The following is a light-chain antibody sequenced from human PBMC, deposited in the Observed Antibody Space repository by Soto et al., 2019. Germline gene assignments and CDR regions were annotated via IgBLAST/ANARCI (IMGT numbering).Light chain of an antibody. Sequence: QSALTQPASVSGSPGQSITISCTGTRSDIGSYTSIAWYRQHPGKAPRVMLFGVTKRPSGISNRFSGSKSGFTASLTISGLQAEDEADYFCFSYAGSSTWVFGGGTKLTVL. CDR1: RSDIGSYTS. CDR3: FSYAGSSTWV. V-gene: IGLV2-23*02. CDR2: GVT. J-gene: IGLJ3*02.